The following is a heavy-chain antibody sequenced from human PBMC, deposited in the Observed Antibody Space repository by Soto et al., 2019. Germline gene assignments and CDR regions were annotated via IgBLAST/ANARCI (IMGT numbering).Heavy chain of an antibody. J-gene: IGHJ3*02. V-gene: IGHV4-4*07. CDR2: IYTSGST. CDR3: ARDQGGGSYLVDAFDI. D-gene: IGHD1-26*01. CDR1: GGSISSYY. Sequence: SETLSLTCTVSGGSISSYYWSWVRRPAGKGLEWIGRIYTSGSTNYNPSLKSRVTMSVDTSKNQFSLKLSSVTAADTAVYYCARDQGGGSYLVDAFDIWGQGTMVTVSS.